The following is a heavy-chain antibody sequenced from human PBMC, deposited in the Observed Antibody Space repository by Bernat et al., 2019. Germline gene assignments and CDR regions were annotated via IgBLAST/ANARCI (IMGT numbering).Heavy chain of an antibody. CDR3: AKTASVLDY. Sequence: EVQLLESGGGLVQPGGSLRLSCAASGFIFSNYAMTWVRQAPGQGLGWVSSISTTGSGTYYTDSVRGRFTISRDNSKNMLYLQMNSLRAEDTAIYYCAKTASVLDYWGQGTLVTVSA. V-gene: IGHV3-23*01. CDR2: ISTTGSGT. CDR1: GFIFSNYA. J-gene: IGHJ4*02.